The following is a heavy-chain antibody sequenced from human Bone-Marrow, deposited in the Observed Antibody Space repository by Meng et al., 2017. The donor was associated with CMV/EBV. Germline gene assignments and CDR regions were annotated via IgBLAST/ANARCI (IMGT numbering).Heavy chain of an antibody. Sequence: GESLKISCAASGFTFSSYWMSWVRQAPGKGLEWVANIKQDGSEKYYVDSVKGRFTISRDNAKNSLYLQMNSLRAEDTAVYYCARAPLYGSGSYGSYRMDVWGQGTTVTVSS. V-gene: IGHV3-7*01. J-gene: IGHJ6*02. CDR1: GFTFSSYW. D-gene: IGHD3-10*01. CDR2: IKQDGSEK. CDR3: ARAPLYGSGSYGSYRMDV.